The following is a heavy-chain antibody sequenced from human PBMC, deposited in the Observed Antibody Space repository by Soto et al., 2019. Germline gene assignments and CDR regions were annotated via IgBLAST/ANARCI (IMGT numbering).Heavy chain of an antibody. Sequence: PGGSLRLSCAASGFTFSSYWMHWVRQAPGKGLVWVSRINSDGSSTSYANSVKGRFTISRDNAKNTLYLQMNSLRAEDTAVYYCASHRTIWFGELFYWGQGTLVTVSS. CDR2: INSDGSST. CDR3: ASHRTIWFGELFY. CDR1: GFTFSSYW. D-gene: IGHD3-10*01. J-gene: IGHJ4*02. V-gene: IGHV3-74*01.